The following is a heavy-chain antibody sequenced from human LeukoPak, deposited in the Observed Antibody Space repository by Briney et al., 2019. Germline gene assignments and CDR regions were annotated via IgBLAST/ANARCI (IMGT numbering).Heavy chain of an antibody. Sequence: GGSLRLSCAASGFTFSSYAMSWVRQAPGKGLEWVSAISGSGGGTYYADSVRGRFTISRDNSKNTLYLQMNSLRAEDTAVYYCAKDIVVVPAAMNWFDPWGQGTLVTVSS. CDR2: ISGSGGGT. V-gene: IGHV3-23*01. CDR1: GFTFSSYA. D-gene: IGHD2-2*01. J-gene: IGHJ5*02. CDR3: AKDIVVVPAAMNWFDP.